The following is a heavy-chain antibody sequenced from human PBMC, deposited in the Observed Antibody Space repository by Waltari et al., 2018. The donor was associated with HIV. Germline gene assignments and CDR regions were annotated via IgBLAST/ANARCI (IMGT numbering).Heavy chain of an antibody. V-gene: IGHV4-39*01. CDR3: ARHSVYDSSAF. D-gene: IGHD3-22*01. CDR2: IYYSGST. CDR1: GGSITSSSYY. Sequence: QLHLQESGPGLVKPSETLSLTCTVSGGSITSSSYYWGWIRQPPGKGLEWIGSIYYSGSTYYNPSVKSRVTISVDSSKIRFSLKLSSVTAADAAVYYCARHSVYDSSAFWGQGTLVTVSS. J-gene: IGHJ4*02.